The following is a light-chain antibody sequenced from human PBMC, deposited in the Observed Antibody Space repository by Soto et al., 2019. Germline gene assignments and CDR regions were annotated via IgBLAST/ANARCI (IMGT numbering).Light chain of an antibody. V-gene: IGLV4-69*01. CDR1: SGHSSYA. J-gene: IGLJ2*01. CDR2: LNSDGSH. CDR3: QTWGTGIVV. Sequence: QLVLTQSPSASASLGASVKLTCTLSSGHSSYAIAWHQQQPEKGPRYLMILNSDGSHSKGDGIPDRFSGSSSGAERYLTISSLQSEDEADDYCQTWGTGIVVFGGGTKLTVL.